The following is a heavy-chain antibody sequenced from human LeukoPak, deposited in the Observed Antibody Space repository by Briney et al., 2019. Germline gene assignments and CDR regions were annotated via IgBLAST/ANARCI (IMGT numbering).Heavy chain of an antibody. D-gene: IGHD6-19*01. CDR1: GGLIPISTYY. Sequence: SETLSLTCTVSGGLIPISTYYWGWLRQPPGKGLEWIGSVYYSGTTKYNPSLKSPVTISVDTLKNKFSLKLISVTAADTAVYYCARGTLYSGWSYYFDSWGQGTLVPVSS. CDR3: ARGTLYSGWSYYFDS. V-gene: IGHV4-39*07. CDR2: VYYSGTT. J-gene: IGHJ4*02.